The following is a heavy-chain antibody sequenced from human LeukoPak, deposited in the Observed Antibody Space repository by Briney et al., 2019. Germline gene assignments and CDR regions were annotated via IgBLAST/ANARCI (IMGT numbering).Heavy chain of an antibody. V-gene: IGHV4-38-2*01. Sequence: TPSETLSLTCAVSSYSISSGSYWGWIRQSPGKGLEWAGSIFHSGNSYYNPSLKSRLTMSVDTSKNQFSLKLTSVTAADTALYYCARVTYVDDMLYQYFDYWGQGILVTVSS. CDR3: ARVTYVDDMLYQYFDY. CDR1: SYSISSGSY. CDR2: IFHSGNS. J-gene: IGHJ4*02. D-gene: IGHD4-17*01.